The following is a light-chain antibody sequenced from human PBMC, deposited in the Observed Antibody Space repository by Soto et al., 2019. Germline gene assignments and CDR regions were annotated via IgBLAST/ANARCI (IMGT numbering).Light chain of an antibody. Sequence: QSALTQPHSVSGSPGQSVTISCTGTNSDVGRYNSVSWYQQLPGKAPKIIISAVRQRPSGVPDRFSGSKSGNTASLTISGLQADDEADYFFFSNTAHGNWVFGGGTKVTVL. CDR1: NSDVGRYNS. V-gene: IGLV2-11*01. J-gene: IGLJ3*02. CDR2: AVR. CDR3: FSNTAHGNWV.